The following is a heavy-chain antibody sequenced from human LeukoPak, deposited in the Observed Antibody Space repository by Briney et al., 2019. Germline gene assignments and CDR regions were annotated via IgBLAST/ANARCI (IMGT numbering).Heavy chain of an antibody. CDR1: GYTFTGYY. V-gene: IGHV1-2*02. J-gene: IGHJ3*02. D-gene: IGHD3-22*01. CDR3: ARDTNYDSSGEDAFDI. CDR2: INPNSGGT. Sequence: GASVKVSCKASGYTFTGYYMHWVRQAPGRGLEWMGWINPNSGGTNYAQKFQGRVTMTRDTSISTAYMELSRLRSDDTAVYYCARDTNYDSSGEDAFDIWGQGTMVIVSS.